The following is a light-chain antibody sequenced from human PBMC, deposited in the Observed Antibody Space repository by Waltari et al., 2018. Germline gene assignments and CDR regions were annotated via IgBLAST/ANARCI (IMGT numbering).Light chain of an antibody. CDR2: DVT. J-gene: IGLJ1*01. CDR3: SSYTTTNTFV. Sequence: QPALTQPASMSGAPEQSTTISCTGPTTDVASYDFIAWYHQHRGKAPQLMVFDVTHRPSGISNRFSGYKSGDTACLTISGLQAEDEAYYYCSSYTTTNTFVFGTGTNVTVV. CDR1: TTDVASYDF. V-gene: IGLV2-14*01.